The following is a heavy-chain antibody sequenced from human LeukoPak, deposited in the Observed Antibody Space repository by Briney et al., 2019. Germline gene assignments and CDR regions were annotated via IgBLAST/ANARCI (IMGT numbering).Heavy chain of an antibody. CDR2: IKQDGSEK. CDR1: GFTFSSYW. Sequence: GGSLRLSCAASGFTFSSYWMSWVRQAPGKGLEWVANIKQDGSEKYYVDSVKGRFTISRDNAKNSLYLQMNSLRAEDTAVYYCARCLHYNILTGGMDVWGQGTTVIVSS. D-gene: IGHD3-9*01. V-gene: IGHV3-7*01. CDR3: ARCLHYNILTGGMDV. J-gene: IGHJ6*02.